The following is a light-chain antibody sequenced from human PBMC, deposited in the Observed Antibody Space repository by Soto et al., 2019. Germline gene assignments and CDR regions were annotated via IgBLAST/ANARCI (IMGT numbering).Light chain of an antibody. Sequence: QSALTQPASVSGSPGQSITISCTGTGSDIGGYVYVSWYQQHPGRAPKLMIYEVSNRPSGVSNRFSGSKSGNTASLTISGLQAEDEADYYCSSFRSGSTLYVFGTGTKVTV. V-gene: IGLV2-14*03. J-gene: IGLJ1*01. CDR3: SSFRSGSTLYV. CDR1: GSDIGGYVY. CDR2: EVS.